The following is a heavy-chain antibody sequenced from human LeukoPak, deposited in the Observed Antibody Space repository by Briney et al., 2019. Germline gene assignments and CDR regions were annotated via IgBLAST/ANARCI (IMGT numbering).Heavy chain of an antibody. V-gene: IGHV4-34*01. J-gene: IGHJ4*02. CDR2: INHSGST. CDR1: GGSFSGYY. CDR3: ARGYYDSSGYYPIDY. Sequence: SETLSLTCAVYGGSFSGYYWSWIRQPPGKGLEWIGEINHSGSTNYNPSLKSRVTISVDTSKNQFSLKLSSVTAADTAVYYCARGYYDSSGYYPIDYWGQGTLVTLSS. D-gene: IGHD3-22*01.